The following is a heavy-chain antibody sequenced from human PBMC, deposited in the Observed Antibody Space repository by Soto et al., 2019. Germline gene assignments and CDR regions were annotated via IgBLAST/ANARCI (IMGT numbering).Heavy chain of an antibody. D-gene: IGHD1-1*01. J-gene: IGHJ6*02. V-gene: IGHV4-30-4*01. Sequence: SETLSLTCTVSGGSISSGDYYWSWIRQPPGKGLEWIGYIYYSGSTYYNPSLKSRVTISVDTSKNQFSLKLSSVTAADAAVYYCARGTTYYYYGMDVWGQGTTVTVSS. CDR3: ARGTTYYYYGMDV. CDR1: GGSISSGDYY. CDR2: IYYSGST.